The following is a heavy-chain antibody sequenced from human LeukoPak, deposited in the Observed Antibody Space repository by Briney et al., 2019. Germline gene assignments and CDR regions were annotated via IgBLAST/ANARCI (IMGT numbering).Heavy chain of an antibody. V-gene: IGHV4-61*02. Sequence: SQTLSLTCTVSGGSISSGSYYWSWIRQPAGKGLEWIGRIYTSGSTNYNPSLKSRVTISVDTSKNQFSLKLSSVTAADTAVYYCARGIAAAGPYDYRGQGTLVTVSS. CDR1: GGSISSGSYY. CDR3: ARGIAAAGPYDY. CDR2: IYTSGST. D-gene: IGHD6-13*01. J-gene: IGHJ4*02.